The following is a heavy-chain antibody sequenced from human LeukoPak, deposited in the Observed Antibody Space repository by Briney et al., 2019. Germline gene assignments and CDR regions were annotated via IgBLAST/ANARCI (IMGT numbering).Heavy chain of an antibody. D-gene: IGHD3-22*01. V-gene: IGHV4-4*02. CDR2: IYHSGST. J-gene: IGHJ5*02. Sequence: SETLSLTCAVSGGSISSSNWWSWVRQPPGKGLEWIGEIYHSGSTNYNPSLKSRVTISVDTSKNQFSLKLSSVTAADTAVYYCARGYYYDSSGFSGVDPWGQGTLVTVSS. CDR1: GGSISSSNW. CDR3: ARGYYYDSSGFSGVDP.